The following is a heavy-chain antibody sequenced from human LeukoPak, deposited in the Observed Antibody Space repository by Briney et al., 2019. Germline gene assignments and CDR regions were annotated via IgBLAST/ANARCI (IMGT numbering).Heavy chain of an antibody. Sequence: VASVKVSCTTSGYTFTTYGISWVRQAPGQGLEWMGWISAYNGNTNYAQKLQGRVTMTTDASTSTAYMELRSLRSDDTAVYYCARDRGNYDSSDPLDYWGQGTLVTVSS. CDR3: ARDRGNYDSSDPLDY. D-gene: IGHD3-22*01. J-gene: IGHJ4*02. V-gene: IGHV1-18*01. CDR2: ISAYNGNT. CDR1: GYTFTTYG.